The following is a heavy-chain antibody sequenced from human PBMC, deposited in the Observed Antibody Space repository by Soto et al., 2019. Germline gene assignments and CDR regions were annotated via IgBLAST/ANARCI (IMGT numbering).Heavy chain of an antibody. Sequence: EGQLLESGGGLVQPGGSLRLSCAASGFTFSSYAMSWVRQAPGKGLEWVSGISGSGDSTYYADSVKGRFTISRDNSKNTLYLQMNSLRAEDTAVYYCAKGVPGIAVAGTGYFQHWGQGTLVTVSS. CDR2: ISGSGDST. J-gene: IGHJ1*01. V-gene: IGHV3-23*01. D-gene: IGHD6-19*01. CDR1: GFTFSSYA. CDR3: AKGVPGIAVAGTGYFQH.